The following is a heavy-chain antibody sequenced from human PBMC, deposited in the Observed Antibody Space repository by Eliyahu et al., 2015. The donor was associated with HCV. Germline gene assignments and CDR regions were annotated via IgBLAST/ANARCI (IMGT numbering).Heavy chain of an antibody. V-gene: IGHV4-38-2*02. CDR3: ARDGVRID. CDR1: GYSXSSGXY. CDR2: IYHSGST. J-gene: IGHJ4*02. D-gene: IGHD2/OR15-2a*01. Sequence: QVQLQESGPGLVKPSXTLSLTXPVSGYSXSSGXYWGXIRQPPGKXLEWIGSIYHSGSTYYNXSLKXRVTISVDTFKNQFSLKLSSVTAADTAVYYCARDGVRIDWGQGTLVTVSS.